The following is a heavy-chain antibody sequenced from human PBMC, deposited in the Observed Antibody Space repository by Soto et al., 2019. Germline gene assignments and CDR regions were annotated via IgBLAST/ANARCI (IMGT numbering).Heavy chain of an antibody. CDR2: IYPGDSDT. V-gene: IGHV5-51*01. CDR3: ARLGLGRSNYVWTFSGLASGLGLRPLYYLDS. J-gene: IGHJ4*02. Sequence: GESLKISCKGSGYSFTSYWIVWVRQMPGKGLEWMGIIYPGDSDTRYSPSFQGQVTISADKSISTAYLQWSSLKASDTAMYYCARLGLGRSNYVWTFSGLASGLGLRPLYYLDSGGQGPLVTVSS. CDR1: GYSFTSYW. D-gene: IGHD4-4*01.